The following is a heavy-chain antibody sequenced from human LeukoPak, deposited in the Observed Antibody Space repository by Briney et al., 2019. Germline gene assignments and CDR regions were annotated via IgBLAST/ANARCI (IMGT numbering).Heavy chain of an antibody. CDR3: ARVRQYGGYGY. CDR1: GYTFTDYY. J-gene: IGHJ4*02. V-gene: IGHV1-2*02. CDR2: MNPNNGGT. Sequence: ASVKVSCKASGYTFTDYYMHWVRQAPGQGLEWMGWMNPNNGGTNYVQKFQGRVTMARDTSISKAYMELRSLRSDDTAVYYCARVRQYGGYGYWGQGTLVTVSS. D-gene: IGHD5-12*01.